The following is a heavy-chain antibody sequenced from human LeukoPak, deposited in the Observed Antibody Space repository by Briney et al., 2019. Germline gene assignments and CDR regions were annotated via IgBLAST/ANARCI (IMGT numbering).Heavy chain of an antibody. CDR3: ARGRVVSPPSVVATITTRRRWGPPDH. D-gene: IGHD5-12*01. CDR1: GGSISSGSYY. J-gene: IGHJ4*02. Sequence: PPETLSLTCTVSGGSISSGSYYWSWIRQPAGKGLEWIGRIYTSGSTNYNPSLKSRVTISVDTSQKQFSLKLKSVTAADTAVYYCARGRVVSPPSVVATITTRRRWGPPDHWGQGTLVTVSS. V-gene: IGHV4-61*02. CDR2: IYTSGST.